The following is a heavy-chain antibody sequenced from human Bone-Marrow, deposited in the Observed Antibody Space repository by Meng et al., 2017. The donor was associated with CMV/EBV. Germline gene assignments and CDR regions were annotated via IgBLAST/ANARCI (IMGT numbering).Heavy chain of an antibody. J-gene: IGHJ4*02. D-gene: IGHD6-25*01. Sequence: GSLRLSCTVSGGSISSYYWSWIRQHPGRGLEWIGYIYYSGSTYFNPSLKSRLTISVDTSKNQFSLNLSSVTAADTAVYYCARDSGYYPDYWGQGTRVTVSS. CDR2: IYYSGST. CDR1: GGSISSYY. V-gene: IGHV4-59*12. CDR3: ARDSGYYPDY.